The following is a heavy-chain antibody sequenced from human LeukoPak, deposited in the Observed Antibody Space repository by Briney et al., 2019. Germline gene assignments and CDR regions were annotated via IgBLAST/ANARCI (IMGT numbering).Heavy chain of an antibody. V-gene: IGHV4-34*01. D-gene: IGHD4-11*01. CDR2: INHSGST. Sequence: KASETLSLTCAVYGGSFSGYYRSWIRQPPGKGLEWIGEINHSGSTNYNPSLKSRVTISVDTSKNQFSLKLSSVTAADTAVYYCARGTYSNYWSHWFDPWGQGTLVTVSS. CDR3: ARGTYSNYWSHWFDP. J-gene: IGHJ5*02. CDR1: GGSFSGYY.